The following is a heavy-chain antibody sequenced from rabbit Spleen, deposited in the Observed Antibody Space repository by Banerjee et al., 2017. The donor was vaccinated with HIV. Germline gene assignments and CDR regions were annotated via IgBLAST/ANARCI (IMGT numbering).Heavy chain of an antibody. J-gene: IGHJ4*01. CDR3: ARDLVGVIGWNFYL. D-gene: IGHD1-1*01. CDR2: IHAGSNANI. Sequence: QSLEESGGDLVKPGASLTLTCTASGFSFSAGYYMCWVRQAPGKGLEWIACIHAGSNANIYYATWAKGRFTISKTSSTTVTLQMTSLTAADRATYFCARDLVGVIGWNFYLWGQGTLVTVS. V-gene: IGHV1S40*01. CDR1: GFSFSAGYY.